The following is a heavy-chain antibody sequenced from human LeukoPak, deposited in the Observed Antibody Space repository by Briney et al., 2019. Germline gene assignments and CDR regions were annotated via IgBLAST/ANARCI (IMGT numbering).Heavy chain of an antibody. V-gene: IGHV3-48*03. CDR3: ASLWFGELLYRENWFDP. CDR1: GFIFSNYA. Sequence: GGSLRLSCAASGFIFSNYALSWVRQAPGKGLEWVSYISSSGSTIYYADSVKGRFTISRDNAKNSLYLQMNSLRAEDTAVYYCASLWFGELLYRENWFDPWGQGTLVTVSS. J-gene: IGHJ5*02. CDR2: ISSSGSTI. D-gene: IGHD3-10*01.